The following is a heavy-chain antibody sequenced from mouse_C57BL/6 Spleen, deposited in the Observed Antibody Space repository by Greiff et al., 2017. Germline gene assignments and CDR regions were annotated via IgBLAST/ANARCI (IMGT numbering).Heavy chain of an antibody. CDR3: ARQGSNYLDY. V-gene: IGHV5-17*01. CDR1: GFTFSDYG. Sequence: EVKLVESGGGLVKPGGSLKLSCAASGFTFSDYGMHWVRQAPGKGLEWVAYISSGSSTNYYADTVKGRFTISRDNAKNTLFLQMTSLRSEDTAMYYCARQGSNYLDYWGQGTTLTVSS. D-gene: IGHD1-1*01. CDR2: ISSGSSTN. J-gene: IGHJ2*01.